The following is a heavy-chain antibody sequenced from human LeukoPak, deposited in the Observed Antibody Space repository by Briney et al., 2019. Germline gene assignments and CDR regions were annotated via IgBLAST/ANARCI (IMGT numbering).Heavy chain of an antibody. J-gene: IGHJ4*02. CDR2: IGVFNGNR. CDR1: GYTFSRYG. CDR3: GRDWDWHVQF. Sequence: SVKVSCKTSGYTFSRYGFSWVRQAPGQGLEWIGWIGVFNGNRNYAKSVQGRITLTADTSTNTTYMELRSLTSDDTAVYFCGRDWDWHVQFWGQGTLITVSS. V-gene: IGHV1-18*01. D-gene: IGHD1-26*01.